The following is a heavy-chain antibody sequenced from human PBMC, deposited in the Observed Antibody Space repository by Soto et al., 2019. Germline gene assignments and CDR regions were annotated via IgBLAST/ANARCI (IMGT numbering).Heavy chain of an antibody. CDR2: ISGTGGST. CDR1: GFTFNNYA. CDR3: ANYRLGGNYDY. V-gene: IGHV3-23*01. Sequence: PGGSLRLSCAASGFTFNNYAMNWVRQAPGKGLEWVATISGTGGSTYYADSVKGRFTISRDNSKNTLYLQMNSLRVEDTAVYYCANYRLGGNYDYWGQGTQVTDSS. D-gene: IGHD3-16*02. J-gene: IGHJ4*02.